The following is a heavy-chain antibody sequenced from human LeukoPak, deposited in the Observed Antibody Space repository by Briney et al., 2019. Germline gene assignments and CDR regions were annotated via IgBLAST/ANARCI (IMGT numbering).Heavy chain of an antibody. V-gene: IGHV3-23*01. J-gene: IGHJ4*02. D-gene: IGHD2-2*01. CDR2: ISGSDSSA. CDR1: GFTFTSSA. CDR3: ANDPYFTSLSCHHYFDY. Sequence: GRCLRLSCAASGFTFTSSAMSWVRQGPGKGLGWVSTISGSDSSASYADSVKGRFTLSRDSPENTLYLPMHSLSAQHTPVYYCANDPYFTSLSCHHYFDYWPQGTLVSVSS.